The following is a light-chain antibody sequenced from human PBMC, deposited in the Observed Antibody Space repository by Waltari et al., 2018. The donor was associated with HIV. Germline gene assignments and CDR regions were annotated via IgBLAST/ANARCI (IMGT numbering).Light chain of an antibody. CDR2: DAS. V-gene: IGKV3-11*01. CDR3: QQRSNWAPT. J-gene: IGKJ5*01. Sequence: EIVLTQFPATLSLSSGERATLSCRASQSVSSYLAWYQQKPGQDPRLLIYDASNRAAGIPARFSGSGSGTDFTLTISSLETEDFAVYYCQQRSNWAPTFGQGTRLDIK. CDR1: QSVSSY.